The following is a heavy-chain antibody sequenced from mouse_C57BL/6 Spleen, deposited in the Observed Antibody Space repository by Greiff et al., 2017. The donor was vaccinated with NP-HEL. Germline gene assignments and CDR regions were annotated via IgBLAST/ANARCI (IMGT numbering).Heavy chain of an antibody. D-gene: IGHD1-1*01. CDR2: ISSGSSTI. CDR3: ARSFISPYFDY. CDR1: GFTFSDYG. J-gene: IGHJ2*01. Sequence: EVKLMESGGGLVKPGGSLKLSCAASGFTFSDYGMHWVRQAPEKGLEWVAYISSGSSTIYYADTVKGRFTISRDNAKNTLFLQMTSLRSEDTAMYYCARSFISPYFDYWGQGTTLTVSS. V-gene: IGHV5-17*01.